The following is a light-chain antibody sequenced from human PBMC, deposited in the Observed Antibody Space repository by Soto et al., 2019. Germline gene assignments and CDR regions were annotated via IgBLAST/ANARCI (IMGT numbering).Light chain of an antibody. CDR2: WAS. J-gene: IGKJ2*01. Sequence: DIVMTQSPDSLAVSLGERATINCKSSQSGLYSSNNKNYLAWYQQKPGQPPKLLIYWASTRESGVPDRFSGSGSGTDFTLTISSLQAEDVAVYYCQQYYSTLPYTFGQGTKLEIK. CDR3: QQYYSTLPYT. V-gene: IGKV4-1*01. CDR1: QSGLYSSNNKNY.